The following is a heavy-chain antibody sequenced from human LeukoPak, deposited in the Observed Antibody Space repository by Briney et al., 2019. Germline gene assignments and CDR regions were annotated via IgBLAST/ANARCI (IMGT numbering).Heavy chain of an antibody. D-gene: IGHD6-6*01. J-gene: IGHJ6*02. CDR3: ATFSSSSYYYYGMDV. V-gene: IGHV1-18*01. Sequence: ASVKVPCKASGYTFTSYGISWVRQAPGQGLEWMGWISAYNGNTDYAQKLQGRVTMTTDTSTSTAYMELRSLRSDDTAVYYCATFSSSSYYYYGMDVWGQGTTVTVSS. CDR2: ISAYNGNT. CDR1: GYTFTSYG.